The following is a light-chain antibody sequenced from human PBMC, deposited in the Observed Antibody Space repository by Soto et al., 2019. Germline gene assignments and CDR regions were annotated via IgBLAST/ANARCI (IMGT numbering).Light chain of an antibody. Sequence: EIVLKQSPGTLSLSPGERATLSCRASQSVSSSFLAWYQQQPGQAPRLLIYGASSRATGIPDRFSGSGSGTDFTLTISRLEPEDCAVYYCQQYGSAPWTFGQGTKVEIK. CDR1: QSVSSSF. CDR2: GAS. J-gene: IGKJ1*01. CDR3: QQYGSAPWT. V-gene: IGKV3-20*01.